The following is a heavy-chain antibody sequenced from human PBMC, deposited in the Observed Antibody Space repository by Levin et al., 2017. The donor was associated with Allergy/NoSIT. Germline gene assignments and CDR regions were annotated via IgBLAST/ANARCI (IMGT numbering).Heavy chain of an antibody. V-gene: IGHV1-18*01. J-gene: IGHJ6*01. CDR3: ARNGTGGPDHDHQPLDV. Sequence: ASVKVSCKTSGYTFSNFGITWVRQASGQGPEWVGWIGGHNGYSKYAQKFQGRVTLTTDPSTSTAYMELKSLRSDDTGIYYCARNGTGGPDHDHQPLDVWGQGTTVTVSS. D-gene: IGHD2-2*01. CDR2: IGGHNGYS. CDR1: GYTFSNFG.